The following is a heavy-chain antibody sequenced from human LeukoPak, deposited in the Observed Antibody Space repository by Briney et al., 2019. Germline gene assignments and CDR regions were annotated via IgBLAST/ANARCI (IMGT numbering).Heavy chain of an antibody. V-gene: IGHV3-33*01. CDR2: IWYDGTKQ. D-gene: IGHD2-21*02. CDR1: GFSFSSYG. J-gene: IGHJ2*01. Sequence: GRSLRLSCAASGFSFSSYGMHWVRQAPGKGLQWVAVIWYDGTKQYYEDSVEGRFSVSRDNSKNTLFLQMNSLRAEDTAVYYCARDWYVVTPDWYFDLWGRGTLVTVSS. CDR3: ARDWYVVTPDWYFDL.